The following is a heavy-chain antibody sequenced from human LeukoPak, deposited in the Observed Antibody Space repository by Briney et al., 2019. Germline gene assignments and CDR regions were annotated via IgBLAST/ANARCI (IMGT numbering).Heavy chain of an antibody. V-gene: IGHV3-23*01. CDR2: ISGSGGST. CDR3: ARAMTTVMPGIDY. J-gene: IGHJ4*02. CDR1: GFTFSSYW. D-gene: IGHD4-11*01. Sequence: GGSLRLSCAASGFTFSSYWMHWVRQAPGKGLEWVSAISGSGGSTYYADSVKGRFTISRDNSKNTLYLQMNSLRAEDTAVYYCARAMTTVMPGIDYWGQGTLVTVSS.